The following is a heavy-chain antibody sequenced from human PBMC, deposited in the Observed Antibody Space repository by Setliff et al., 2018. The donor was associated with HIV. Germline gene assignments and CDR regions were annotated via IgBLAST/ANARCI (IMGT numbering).Heavy chain of an antibody. CDR1: GYTFTGYY. CDR2: INPKSGGT. Sequence: ASVKVSCKASGYTFTGYYMHWVRQAPGQGLEWMGWINPKSGGTKYAQKFQARVTMTRDTSISTAYMELSRLRSDDTAVYYCARGASSYDYGDYRVLVYWGQGFLVTVSS. J-gene: IGHJ4*02. CDR3: ARGASSYDYGDYRVLVY. V-gene: IGHV1-2*02. D-gene: IGHD4-17*01.